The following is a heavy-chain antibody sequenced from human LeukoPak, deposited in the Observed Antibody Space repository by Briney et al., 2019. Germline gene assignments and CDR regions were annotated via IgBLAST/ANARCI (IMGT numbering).Heavy chain of an antibody. J-gene: IGHJ6*02. V-gene: IGHV3-23*01. CDR2: ISGSGGST. Sequence: GGSLRLSCAASGFTFSGYAMSWVRQAPGKGLEWVSAISGSGGSTYYADSVKGRFTISRDNSKNTLYLQMNSLRAEDTAVYCCANFPVLLWFGELSTRYGMDVWGQGTTVTVSS. CDR1: GFTFSGYA. D-gene: IGHD3-10*01. CDR3: ANFPVLLWFGELSTRYGMDV.